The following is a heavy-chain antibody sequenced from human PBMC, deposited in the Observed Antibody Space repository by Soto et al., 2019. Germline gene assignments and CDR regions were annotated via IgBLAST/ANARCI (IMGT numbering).Heavy chain of an antibody. Sequence: ASVKVSCKASGYTFITFDINWVRQAAGQDLEWMGWMNPYNGNAGYAPKFQGRVTMTRNTSTSTAYMELSSLTSDDSAVYFCARRKERSGRTYFDSWSQGTLVTVSS. CDR1: GYTFITFD. CDR2: MNPYNGNA. V-gene: IGHV1-8*01. J-gene: IGHJ4*02. CDR3: ARRKERSGRTYFDS.